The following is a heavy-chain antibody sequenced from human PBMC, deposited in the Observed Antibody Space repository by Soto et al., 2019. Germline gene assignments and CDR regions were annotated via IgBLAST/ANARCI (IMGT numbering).Heavy chain of an antibody. D-gene: IGHD3-10*01. Sequence: QVQLVQSGPEVKNPGASVRVSCVASGYAFTSYGVNWVRQAPGQGLEWMGWIAPHSGRTTYLPKFQGRVTMTADVSTNTAYIELRSLTSDDTGTYFCARAATGSYHSAYSGQGTVVTVSS. CDR3: ARAATGSYHSAY. CDR1: GYAFTSYG. J-gene: IGHJ4*02. V-gene: IGHV1-18*04. CDR2: IAPHSGRT.